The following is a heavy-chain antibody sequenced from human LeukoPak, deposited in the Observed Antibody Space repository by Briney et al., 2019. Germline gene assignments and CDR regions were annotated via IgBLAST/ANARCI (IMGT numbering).Heavy chain of an antibody. V-gene: IGHV3-21*01. D-gene: IGHD3-10*01. CDR1: GFTFSSYS. Sequence: GGSLRLSCATSGFTFSSYSMNWVRQAPGTGLEWVSSISSGSDYIYYAGSVKGRFTISRDNAKNSLYLQMTSRRAEDTAVYYCASTNHYYGSGTYDYYFDYWGQGTLLTDSS. CDR3: ASTNHYYGSGTYDYYFDY. CDR2: ISSGSDYI. J-gene: IGHJ4*02.